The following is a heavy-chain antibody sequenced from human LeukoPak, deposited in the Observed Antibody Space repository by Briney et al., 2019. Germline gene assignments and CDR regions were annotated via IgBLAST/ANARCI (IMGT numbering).Heavy chain of an antibody. CDR3: ASHIVTAIHDY. J-gene: IGHJ4*02. CDR1: GYTFIGYS. D-gene: IGHD2-21*02. V-gene: IGHV1-2*06. Sequence: ASVKVSCKTSGYTFIGYSIHWVRQAPGRGLEWMGRINPSSGGTNYAQKFQDRVTMTRDTSISTAYMELSRLTSDDTAVYYCASHIVTAIHDYWGQGTLVTVFS. CDR2: INPSSGGT.